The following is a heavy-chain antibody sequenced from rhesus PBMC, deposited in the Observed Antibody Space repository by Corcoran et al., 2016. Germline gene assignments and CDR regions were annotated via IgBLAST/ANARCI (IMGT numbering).Heavy chain of an antibody. CDR1: GGSISSNY. J-gene: IGHJ4*01. CDR2: IAGRGGNT. V-gene: IGHV4-173*01. CDR3: ARVGVITPFY. D-gene: IGHD3-28*01. Sequence: QLQLQESGPGLVKPSETLSLTCAVSGGSISSNYWSGIRQPPRKGLEWIGRIAGRGGNTQYHPSHEFRVPISADNSKNQFALERRSVTAADTGVDYCARVGVITPFYWGQGVLVTVSS.